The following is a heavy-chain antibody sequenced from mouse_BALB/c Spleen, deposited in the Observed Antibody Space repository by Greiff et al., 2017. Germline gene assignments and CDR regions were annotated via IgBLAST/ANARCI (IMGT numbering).Heavy chain of an antibody. V-gene: IGHV5-6-4*01. Sequence: EVHLVESGGGLVKPGGSLKLSCAASGFTFSSYTMSWVRQTPEKRLEWVATISSGGSYTYYPDSVKGRFTISRDNAKNTLYLQMSSLKSEDTAMYYCTRVLRGGAMDYWGQGTSVTVSS. CDR3: TRVLRGGAMDY. J-gene: IGHJ4*01. CDR2: ISSGGSYT. CDR1: GFTFSSYT. D-gene: IGHD1-1*01.